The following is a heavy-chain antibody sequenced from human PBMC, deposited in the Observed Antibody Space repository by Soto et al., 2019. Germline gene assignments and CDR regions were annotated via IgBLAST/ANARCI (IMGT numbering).Heavy chain of an antibody. V-gene: IGHV1-69*13. CDR3: ARDTGHLYSSPPMEYNWFDP. Sequence: GASVEVSCKGSGCTFSSYSISLGRQAPGQGVEGMGGVIPIFGTANYAQKFQGGGTITADEPTSTAYMELSSLRSEDTAVYYCARDTGHLYSSPPMEYNWFDPWGQGTLVTVSS. CDR1: GCTFSSYS. CDR2: VIPIFGTA. J-gene: IGHJ5*02. D-gene: IGHD6-13*01.